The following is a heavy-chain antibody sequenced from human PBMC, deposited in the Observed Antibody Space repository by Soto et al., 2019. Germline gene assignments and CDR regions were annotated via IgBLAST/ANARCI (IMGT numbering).Heavy chain of an antibody. Sequence: PGESLKISCKGSGYSFAGYWITWVRQKPGKGLEWMGRIDPSDSQTYYSPSFRGHVTISATKSITTVFLQWSSLRASDTAMYYCARQTHDSATAPNFQYYFDSWGPGTPVTVSS. V-gene: IGHV5-10-1*01. CDR3: ARQTHDSATAPNFQYYFDS. D-gene: IGHD2-15*01. CDR1: GYSFAGYW. J-gene: IGHJ4*02. CDR2: IDPSDSQT.